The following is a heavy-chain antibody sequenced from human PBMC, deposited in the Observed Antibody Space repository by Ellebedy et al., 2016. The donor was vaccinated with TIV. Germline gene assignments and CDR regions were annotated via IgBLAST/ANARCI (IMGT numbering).Heavy chain of an antibody. CDR3: ARGTKSSSSS. Sequence: ASVKVSXKASGYTFTAYSIHWVRQAPGEGLEWMGWINPNTGGTNYAQKFQGRITMTRDTSITTAYMELNSLTSDDTAVYYCARGTKSSSSSWGQGTLVTVSS. V-gene: IGHV1-2*02. D-gene: IGHD6-6*01. CDR1: GYTFTAYS. J-gene: IGHJ1*01. CDR2: INPNTGGT.